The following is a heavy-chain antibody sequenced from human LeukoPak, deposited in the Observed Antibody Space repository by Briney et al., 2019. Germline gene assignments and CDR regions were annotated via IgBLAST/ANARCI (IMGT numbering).Heavy chain of an antibody. J-gene: IGHJ4*02. D-gene: IGHD1-20*01. CDR3: LRDLNWSLDQ. CDR2: IKSDGITI. V-gene: IGHV3-74*01. CDR1: GFTFSNYM. Sequence: GGSPRLSCAASGFTFSNYMMHWVRQAPGKGLVWVSRIKSDGITITYADSVKGRFTISRDNAKNTLYLQMNSLRAEDTAVYYCLRDLNWSLDQWGQGTLVTVSS.